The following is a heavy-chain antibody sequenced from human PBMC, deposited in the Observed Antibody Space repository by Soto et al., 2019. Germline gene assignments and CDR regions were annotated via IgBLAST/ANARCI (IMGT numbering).Heavy chain of an antibody. V-gene: IGHV3-11*01. Sequence: QVQLVESGGGLVKPGGSLRLSCAASGFTFSDYYMSWIRQAPGKGLEWVSYISSSGSTIYYADSVKGRFTISRDNAKNSLYLQMNSLSAEDTAVYYCARETSTPHVPATVEDYWGQGTLVTVSS. D-gene: IGHD2-2*01. J-gene: IGHJ4*02. CDR2: ISSSGSTI. CDR3: ARETSTPHVPATVEDY. CDR1: GFTFSDYY.